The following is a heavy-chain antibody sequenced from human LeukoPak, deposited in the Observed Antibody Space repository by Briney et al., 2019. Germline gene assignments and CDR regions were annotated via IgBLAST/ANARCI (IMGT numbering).Heavy chain of an antibody. Sequence: SETLSLTCTVSGGSISSYYWSWIRQPPGKRLEWIGYIYYSGSTNYNPSLKSRVTISVDTSKNQFSLKLSSVTAADTAVYYCARGVRSTSWGYYYGMDVWGKGTTVTVSS. J-gene: IGHJ6*04. CDR1: GGSISSYY. V-gene: IGHV4-59*01. CDR3: ARGVRSTSWGYYYGMDV. CDR2: IYYSGST. D-gene: IGHD2-2*01.